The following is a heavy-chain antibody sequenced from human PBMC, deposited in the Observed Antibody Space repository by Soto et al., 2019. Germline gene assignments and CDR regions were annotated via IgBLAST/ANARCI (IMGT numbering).Heavy chain of an antibody. CDR3: AREDCSGGRCYAGVG. V-gene: IGHV1-18*01. CDR1: GYTFTSYG. Sequence: ASLKVSCRASGYTFTSYGISCVRQAPGQGLEWMGWISAYNDNTHYAQRLQGRVTMTTDTSTRTAYMELRSLRSDDTAVYYCAREDCSGGRCYAGVGWGQGTLVTVSS. CDR2: ISAYNDNT. J-gene: IGHJ4*02. D-gene: IGHD2-15*01.